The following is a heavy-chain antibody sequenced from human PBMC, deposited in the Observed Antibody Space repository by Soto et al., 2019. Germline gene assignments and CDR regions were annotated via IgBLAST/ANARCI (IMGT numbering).Heavy chain of an antibody. D-gene: IGHD4-17*01. Sequence: QVQLVESGGGVVQPGRSLRLSCAASGFTFSSYGMHWVRQAPGKGLEWVAVISYDGSNKYYADSVKGRFTISRDNSKTTLYLQMNSLRAEDTAVYYCAKDWHGYGDYPRGPSDYWGQGTLVTVSS. V-gene: IGHV3-30*18. CDR1: GFTFSSYG. CDR2: ISYDGSNK. CDR3: AKDWHGYGDYPRGPSDY. J-gene: IGHJ4*02.